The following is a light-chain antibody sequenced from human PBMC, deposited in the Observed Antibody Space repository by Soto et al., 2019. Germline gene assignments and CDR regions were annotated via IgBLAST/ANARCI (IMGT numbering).Light chain of an antibody. CDR3: SSYTTSNTRQIV. CDR1: SSDVGGYNY. Sequence: QSVLTQPASLSGSPGQSITISCTGTSSDVGGYNYVSWYQQHPGEAPKFMIYDVSNRPSGVSNRFSGSKSGNTASLTISGLQAEDEADYYCSSYTTSNTRQIVFGTGTRSPS. J-gene: IGLJ1*01. CDR2: DVS. V-gene: IGLV2-14*01.